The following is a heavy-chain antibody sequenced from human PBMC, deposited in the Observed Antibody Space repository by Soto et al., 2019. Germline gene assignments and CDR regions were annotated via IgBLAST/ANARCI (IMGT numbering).Heavy chain of an antibody. J-gene: IGHJ6*02. D-gene: IGHD2-21*02. Sequence: GGSLRLSCAASGFTFSSYAMHWVRQAPGKGLEWVAVISYDGSNKDYANSVKGRFTIARDNSKTTVYLQMNSLSAEDTAVDYCARKGDHCCCEPGGGSRYYYYGMDVWGQGTTVTVSS. V-gene: IGHV3-30-3*01. CDR3: ARKGDHCCCEPGGGSRYYYYGMDV. CDR1: GFTFSSYA. CDR2: ISYDGSNK.